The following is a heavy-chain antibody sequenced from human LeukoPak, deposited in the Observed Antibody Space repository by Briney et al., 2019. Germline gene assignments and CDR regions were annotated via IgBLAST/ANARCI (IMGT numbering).Heavy chain of an antibody. D-gene: IGHD3-22*01. CDR2: ISYDGSNK. Sequence: GGSLRLSCAASGFTFSSYVMHWVRQAPGKGLEWVAVISYDGSNKYYADSVKGRFTISRDNSKNTLYLQMNSLRAEDTAVYYCARDQLITMIVVVCYGMDVWGQGTTVTVSS. CDR1: GFTFSSYV. V-gene: IGHV3-30-3*01. J-gene: IGHJ6*02. CDR3: ARDQLITMIVVVCYGMDV.